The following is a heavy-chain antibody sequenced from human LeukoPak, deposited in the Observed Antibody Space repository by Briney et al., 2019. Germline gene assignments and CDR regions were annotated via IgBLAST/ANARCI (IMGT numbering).Heavy chain of an antibody. V-gene: IGHV1-2*02. CDR1: GYSFTGYF. J-gene: IGHJ6*02. CDR2: INPNSGDT. CDR3: ARRFYYAMDV. Sequence: GASVKVSCKASGYSFTGYFMRWVRQAPGLGLEWMGWINPNSGDTNYAQKFQGRVTMTRDTSISTAYMELSRLRSDDAAVYYCARRFYYAMDVWGQGTTVTVSS. D-gene: IGHD3-16*01.